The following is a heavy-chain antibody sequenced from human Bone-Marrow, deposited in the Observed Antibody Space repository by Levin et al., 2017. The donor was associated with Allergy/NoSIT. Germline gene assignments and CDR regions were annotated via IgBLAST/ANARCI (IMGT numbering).Heavy chain of an antibody. D-gene: IGHD6-13*01. J-gene: IGHJ4*02. CDR3: AKERLPGYSSSWHAGDY. Sequence: GGSLRLSCAASGFTFSSYAMSWVRQAPGKGLEWVSAISGSGGSTYYADSVKGRFTISRDNSKNTLYLQMNSLRAEDTAVYYCAKERLPGYSSSWHAGDYWGQGTLVTVSS. V-gene: IGHV3-23*01. CDR2: ISGSGGST. CDR1: GFTFSSYA.